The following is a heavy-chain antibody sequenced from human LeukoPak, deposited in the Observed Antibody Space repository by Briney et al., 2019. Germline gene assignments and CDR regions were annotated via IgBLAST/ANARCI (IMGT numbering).Heavy chain of an antibody. D-gene: IGHD3-16*01. CDR2: INHSGST. CDR3: ARGGWRGRVYYFDY. CDR1: GGSFSGYY. J-gene: IGHJ4*02. Sequence: IPSETLSLTCAVYGGSFSGYYWSWIRQPPGKGLEWIGEINHSGSTNYNPSLKSRVTISVDTSKNQFSLKLSSLTAADTAVYYCARGGWRGRVYYFDYWGQGTLVTVSS. V-gene: IGHV4-34*01.